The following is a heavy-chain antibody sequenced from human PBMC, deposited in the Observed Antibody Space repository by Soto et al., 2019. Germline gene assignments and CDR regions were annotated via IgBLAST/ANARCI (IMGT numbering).Heavy chain of an antibody. V-gene: IGHV3-48*01. CDR1: GFTVGSYG. CDR3: ARDRANYYMDV. J-gene: IGHJ6*03. Sequence: PGGSLRLSCAASGFTVGSYGLRWVRQAPGKGLEWLSYISPSGSTRYYADSVKGRFTVSRDSAKDSLYLQMNSLRAEDTALYYCARDRANYYMDVWGKGTTVTVSS. CDR2: ISPSGSTR.